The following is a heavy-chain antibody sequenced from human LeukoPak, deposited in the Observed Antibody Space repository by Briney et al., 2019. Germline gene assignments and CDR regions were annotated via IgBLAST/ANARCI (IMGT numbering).Heavy chain of an antibody. CDR1: GGSISSSSYY. D-gene: IGHD2-21*01. J-gene: IGHJ3*02. CDR2: IYYSGST. CDR3: ARGRKHGAFDI. Sequence: SETLSLTCTVSGGSISSSSYYWGWIRQPPGKGLEWIGSIYYSGSTYYNPSLKSRVTISVDTSKNQFSLKLSSVTAADTAVYYCARGRKHGAFDIWGQGTMVTVSS. V-gene: IGHV4-39*01.